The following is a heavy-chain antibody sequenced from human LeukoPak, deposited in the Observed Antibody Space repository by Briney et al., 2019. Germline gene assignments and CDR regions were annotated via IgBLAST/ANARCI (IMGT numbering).Heavy chain of an antibody. CDR3: ATDKGGPGTTFHDPFDN. Sequence: ASVKVSCKVSGHTLSEISMHWVRQAPGKGLEWMGSFDPEDGETMYAENFQGRFTMTEDTSRDTAYMALSSLRSEDTAVYFCATDKGGPGTTFHDPFDNWGQGTMVTVSS. V-gene: IGHV1-24*01. CDR1: GHTLSEIS. J-gene: IGHJ3*02. D-gene: IGHD1-7*01. CDR2: FDPEDGET.